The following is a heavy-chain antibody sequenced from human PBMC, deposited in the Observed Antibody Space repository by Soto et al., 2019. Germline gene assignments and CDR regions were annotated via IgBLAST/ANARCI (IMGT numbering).Heavy chain of an antibody. D-gene: IGHD3-22*01. CDR1: GFTFSSYG. CDR2: ISYDGSNK. J-gene: IGHJ4*02. V-gene: IGHV3-30*18. CDR3: AKDTLYYDSSGYYYFDY. Sequence: PGGSLRLSCAASGFTFSSYGMHWVRQAPGKGLEWVAVISYDGSNKYYADSVKGRFTISRDNSKNTLYLQMNSLRAEDTAVYYCAKDTLYYDSSGYYYFDYWGQGTLVTVSS.